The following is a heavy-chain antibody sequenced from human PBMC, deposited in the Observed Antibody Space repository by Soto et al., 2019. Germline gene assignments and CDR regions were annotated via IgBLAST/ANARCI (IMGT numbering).Heavy chain of an antibody. D-gene: IGHD2-2*01. CDR2: INVGKGHT. CDR3: ARVSCINTSCYVGYFQH. Sequence: ASVKVSCKASGYTFTDYTMHWVRQAPGQKFEWMGWINVGKGHTKYSQSFQGRLTITRDTSTSTVYMELSSLRSEDTAVYYCARVSCINTSCYVGYFQHWGRGTLVTVSS. CDR1: GYTFTDYT. J-gene: IGHJ1*01. V-gene: IGHV1-3*01.